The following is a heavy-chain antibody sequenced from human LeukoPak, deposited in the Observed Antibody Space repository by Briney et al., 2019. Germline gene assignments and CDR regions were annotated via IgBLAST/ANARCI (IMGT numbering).Heavy chain of an antibody. Sequence: ASVKVSCKASGYTFTGYYMHWVRQAPGQGLEWMGWINPNSGGTNYAQKFQGRVTMTRDMSISTAYMELSRLRSDDTAVYYCARGSGPYCSGGSCYYYYYMDVWGKGTTVTVSS. CDR2: INPNSGGT. D-gene: IGHD2-15*01. J-gene: IGHJ6*03. CDR1: GYTFTGYY. V-gene: IGHV1-2*02. CDR3: ARGSGPYCSGGSCYYYYYMDV.